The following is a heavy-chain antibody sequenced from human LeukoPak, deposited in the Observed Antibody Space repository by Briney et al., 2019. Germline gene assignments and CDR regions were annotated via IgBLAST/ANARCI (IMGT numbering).Heavy chain of an antibody. J-gene: IGHJ4*02. D-gene: IGHD2-15*01. Sequence: ASVKVSCKASGYTFTSYDINWVRQATGQGLEWMGWMNPNSGNTGYAQKFQGRVTITRNTSISTAYMELSSLRSEDTAVYYCARAIVVVAATPLIYYFDYWGQGTLVTVSS. CDR1: GYTFTSYD. CDR3: ARAIVVVAATPLIYYFDY. V-gene: IGHV1-8*03. CDR2: MNPNSGNT.